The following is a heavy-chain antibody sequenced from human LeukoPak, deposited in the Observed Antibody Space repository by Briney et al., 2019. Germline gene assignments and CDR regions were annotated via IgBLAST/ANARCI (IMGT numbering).Heavy chain of an antibody. CDR3: ARGPVAAAGTRFADY. D-gene: IGHD6-13*01. CDR2: IIPIFGTA. CDR1: GGTFISYA. Sequence: ASVKVSCKASGGTFISYAISWVRQAPGQGLEWMGRIIPIFGTANYAQKFQGRVMITTDESTSTAYMELSSLRSEDTAVYYCARGPVAAAGTRFADYWGQGTLVTVSS. J-gene: IGHJ4*02. V-gene: IGHV1-69*05.